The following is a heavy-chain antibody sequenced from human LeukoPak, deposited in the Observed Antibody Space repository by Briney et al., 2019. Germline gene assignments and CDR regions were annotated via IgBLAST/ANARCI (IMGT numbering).Heavy chain of an antibody. V-gene: IGHV4-59*01. Sequence: SETLSLTCTVSGGSISSYYWSWIRQPPGKGLAWIGYIYYSGSTNYNPSLKSRVTISVDTSKNQFSLKLSSVTAADTAVYYCARAEDFWSGYYPQYYFDYWGQGTLVTVSS. CDR3: ARAEDFWSGYYPQYYFDY. D-gene: IGHD3-3*01. CDR2: IYYSGST. J-gene: IGHJ4*02. CDR1: GGSISSYY.